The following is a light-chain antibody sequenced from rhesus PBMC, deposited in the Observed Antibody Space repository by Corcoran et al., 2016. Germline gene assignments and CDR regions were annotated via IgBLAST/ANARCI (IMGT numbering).Light chain of an antibody. J-gene: IGKJ2*01. CDR1: QAISSY. CDR3: YQHGSGYS. Sequence: DIQMSQSPSSLSASVGDRVTISCRASQAISSYLNWYQQKPGKAPKLLIYYADGLASGVPSRFSGSGSGTEFTLTLSSLEPEDVGVYHCYQHGSGYSFGQGTKVEIK. CDR2: YAD. V-gene: IGKV1-32*03.